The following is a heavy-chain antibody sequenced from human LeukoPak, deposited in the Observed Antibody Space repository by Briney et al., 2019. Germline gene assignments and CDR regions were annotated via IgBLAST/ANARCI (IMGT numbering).Heavy chain of an antibody. CDR3: ARGFSRGLRFDP. CDR2: INHSGST. CDR1: GGSFSAYY. J-gene: IGHJ5*02. Sequence: SETLSLTCAVYGGSFSAYYWSWIRQPPGKGLEWIGEINHSGSTKYNPSFKSRVAISVDTSKNQFSLNLRSVTAADTAVYYCARGFSRGLRFDPWGQGTRVTVSS. V-gene: IGHV4-34*01. D-gene: IGHD5-12*01.